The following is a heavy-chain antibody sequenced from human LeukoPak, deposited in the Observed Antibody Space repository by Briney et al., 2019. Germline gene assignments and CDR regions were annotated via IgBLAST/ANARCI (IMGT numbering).Heavy chain of an antibody. Sequence: GGSLRLSCAASGFTFSDYYMSWIRQAPGKGLEWVSYISSSGSTIYYADSVKGRFTLSRDNAKNSLYLQMNSLRAEDTAVYYCARGARYCSSISCPRGFDPWGQGTLVTVSS. J-gene: IGHJ5*02. D-gene: IGHD2-2*01. CDR3: ARGARYCSSISCPRGFDP. CDR2: ISSSGSTI. V-gene: IGHV3-11*01. CDR1: GFTFSDYY.